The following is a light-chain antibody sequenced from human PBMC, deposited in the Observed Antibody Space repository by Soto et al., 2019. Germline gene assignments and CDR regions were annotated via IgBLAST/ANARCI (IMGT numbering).Light chain of an antibody. CDR1: SGSIASSY. Sequence: NFMLTQPHSVSESPGKTVTISCTGSSGSIASSYVQWYQQRPGSAPTTVIYEDNQRPSGVPDRFSGSIDSSSNSASLTISGLKTEDDADYYCPSYDSNNWVFGGGTQLTVL. J-gene: IGLJ3*02. V-gene: IGLV6-57*02. CDR3: PSYDSNNWV. CDR2: EDN.